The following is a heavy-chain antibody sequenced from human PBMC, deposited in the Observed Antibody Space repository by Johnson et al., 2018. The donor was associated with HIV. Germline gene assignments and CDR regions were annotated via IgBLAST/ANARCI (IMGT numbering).Heavy chain of an antibody. CDR3: AKVLAGIAARPLTFDAFDI. V-gene: IGHV3-30*04. J-gene: IGHJ3*02. CDR2: ISYDGSNK. D-gene: IGHD6-6*01. CDR1: GFTFSSYA. Sequence: QVQLVESGGGVVQPGRSLRLSCAASGFTFSSYAMHWVRQAPGKGLEWVAVISYDGSNKYYADSVKGRFTISRDNSKNTLYLQMNSLRPEDTGVYYCAKVLAGIAARPLTFDAFDIWGQGTMVTVSS.